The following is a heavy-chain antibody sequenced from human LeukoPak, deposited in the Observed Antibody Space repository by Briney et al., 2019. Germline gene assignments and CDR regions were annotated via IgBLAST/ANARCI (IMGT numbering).Heavy chain of an antibody. CDR2: IYTSGST. D-gene: IGHD1-26*01. CDR1: GGSISSYY. J-gene: IGHJ4*02. V-gene: IGHV4-4*07. CDR3: ARENSGSYREFDY. Sequence: PSETLSLTCTVSGGSISSYYWSWIRQPAGKGLEWIGRIYTSGSTNYNATLKSRVSMSVDTSKNQFSLKLSSVTAADTAVFYCARENSGSYREFDYWGQGTLVTVSS.